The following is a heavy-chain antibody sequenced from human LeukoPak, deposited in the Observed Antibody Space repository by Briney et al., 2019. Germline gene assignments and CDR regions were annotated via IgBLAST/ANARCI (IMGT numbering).Heavy chain of an antibody. Sequence: FLRLSCAASGFTFADDGMSWVRGAPGLGASGGGLIRSKTYGETTEYAASVKGRFLISRDASKNITHLQMNSLKPDDTAMYYCTRDLSGYAKPIDNWGQGTLVIVSS. D-gene: IGHD5-12*01. CDR1: GFTFADDG. CDR2: IRSKTYGETT. J-gene: IGHJ4*02. V-gene: IGHV3-49*04. CDR3: TRDLSGYAKPIDN.